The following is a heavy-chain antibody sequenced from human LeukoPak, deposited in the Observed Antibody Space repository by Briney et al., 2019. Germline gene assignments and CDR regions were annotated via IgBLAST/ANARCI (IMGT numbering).Heavy chain of an antibody. CDR1: GGSISSYY. CDR2: IYYSGST. J-gene: IGHJ5*02. D-gene: IGHD3-3*01. Sequence: SETLSLTCTVSGGSISSYYWSWIRQPPGKGLEWIGYIYYSGSTNYNPSLKSRVTISVDTSKNQFSLKLSSVTAADTAVYYCARRVISEISIDKGNWLDPWGQGTLVTVSS. CDR3: ARRVISEISIDKGNWLDP. V-gene: IGHV4-59*08.